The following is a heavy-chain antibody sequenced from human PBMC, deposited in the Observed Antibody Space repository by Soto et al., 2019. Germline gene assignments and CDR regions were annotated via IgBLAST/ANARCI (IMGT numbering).Heavy chain of an antibody. J-gene: IGHJ1*01. CDR2: TYYSGNT. D-gene: IGHD3-22*01. Sequence: PSETLSLTCTVSGDSISSYHYYWAWIRQPPGKGLEWIGSTYYSGNTYYNPSLKSRVTISVDTSQNQFSLKLNSVTAADTAVYYCARNPMYYYDSTPYFQHWGQGTLVTVSS. CDR3: ARNPMYYYDSTPYFQH. V-gene: IGHV4-39*01. CDR1: GDSISSYHYY.